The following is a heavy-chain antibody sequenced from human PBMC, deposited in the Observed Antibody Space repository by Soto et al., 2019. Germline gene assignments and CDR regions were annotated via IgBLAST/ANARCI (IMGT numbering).Heavy chain of an antibody. Sequence: QVQLQESGPGLVKPSETLSVTCTVSGGSISSYYWNWIRQSPGKGLEWIGNIYYTGSTNYNPSLKSRVNMSIETSKNQFSLELSFVTAVDTAVYYCAGDLPRVTIAGFDPWGQGALVTVS. V-gene: IGHV4-59*01. D-gene: IGHD6-13*01. CDR1: GGSISSYY. CDR3: AGDLPRVTIAGFDP. CDR2: IYYTGST. J-gene: IGHJ5*02.